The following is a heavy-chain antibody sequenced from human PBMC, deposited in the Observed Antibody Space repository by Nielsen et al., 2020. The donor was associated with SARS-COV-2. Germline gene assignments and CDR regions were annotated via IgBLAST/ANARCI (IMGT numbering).Heavy chain of an antibody. CDR1: GYTFSNFW. Sequence: GESLKISCKGSGYTFSNFWISWVRQMPGKGLEWMGRIDPDGSFTNYGPSFQGQVTISADKSISTAYLQWSSLKASDTAMYYCARATYCSSTNCYVGFDPWGQGTLVTVSS. CDR3: ARATYCSSTNCYVGFDP. CDR2: IDPDGSFT. V-gene: IGHV5-10-1*04. J-gene: IGHJ5*02. D-gene: IGHD2-2*01.